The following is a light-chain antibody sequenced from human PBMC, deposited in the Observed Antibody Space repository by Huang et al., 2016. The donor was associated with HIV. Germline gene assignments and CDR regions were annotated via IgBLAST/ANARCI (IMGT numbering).Light chain of an antibody. CDR2: GSS. CDR1: QSVFKN. CDR3: QQYNTSPRT. V-gene: IGKV3-15*01. J-gene: IGKJ1*01. Sequence: ENLMTQSPSTLSVSPGESATLSCRASQSVFKNLAWYQQKPGQAPKLRIYGSSTRAACIPARFSGSGSGTDFTLTISSLQSEDFAVYYCQQYNTSPRTFGQGTKVEV.